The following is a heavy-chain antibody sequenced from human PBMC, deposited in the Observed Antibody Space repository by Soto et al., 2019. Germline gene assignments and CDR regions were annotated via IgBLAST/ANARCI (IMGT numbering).Heavy chain of an antibody. CDR1: GGSFSGYY. CDR3: ARGSSWTAGYGMDV. J-gene: IGHJ6*02. Sequence: QVQLQQWGAGLLKPSETLSLTCAVYGGSFSGYYWSWIRQPLGKGLEWIGEINHSGSTNYNPSLKSRVTISVDTSKNQFSLKLSSVTAADTAVYYCARGSSWTAGYGMDVWGQGTTVTVSS. CDR2: INHSGST. V-gene: IGHV4-34*01. D-gene: IGHD6-13*01.